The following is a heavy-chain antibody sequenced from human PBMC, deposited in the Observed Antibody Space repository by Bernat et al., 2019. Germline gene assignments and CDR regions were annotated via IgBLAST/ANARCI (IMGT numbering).Heavy chain of an antibody. Sequence: QVQLVESGGGVVQPGRSLRLSCAASGFTFSSYGMHWVRQAPGKGLEWGAVIWYDGSKKYYADSVKGRSTISRDNSKNTLYLQMNSMRAEDTAVYYCAREREGLWFGTFDYWGQGTLVTVSS. CDR2: IWYDGSKK. J-gene: IGHJ4*02. D-gene: IGHD3-10*01. V-gene: IGHV3-33*01. CDR3: AREREGLWFGTFDY. CDR1: GFTFSSYG.